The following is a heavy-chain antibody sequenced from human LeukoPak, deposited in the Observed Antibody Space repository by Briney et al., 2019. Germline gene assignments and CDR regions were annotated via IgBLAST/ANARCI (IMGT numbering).Heavy chain of an antibody. J-gene: IGHJ4*02. Sequence: PGGSLRLSCAASGFPFSTYLMTWVRQAPGKGLEWGANIKQDGTEKYYVDSVKGRFSISRDNANNSLYLQMNSLRAEDTAVYYCASERPSSSWYDYWGQGTLVTVSS. CDR2: IKQDGTEK. CDR1: GFPFSTYL. D-gene: IGHD6-13*01. CDR3: ASERPSSSWYDY. V-gene: IGHV3-7*01.